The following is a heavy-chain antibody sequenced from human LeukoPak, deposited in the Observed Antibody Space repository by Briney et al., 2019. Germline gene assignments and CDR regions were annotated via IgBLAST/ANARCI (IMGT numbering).Heavy chain of an antibody. J-gene: IGHJ4*02. Sequence: KPSETLSLTCTVSGGSISSSSYYWGWIRQPPGKGLEWIGSIYYSGSTYYNPSLKSRVTISVDTSKNQFSLKLSSVTAADTAVYYCAGDRSVSSGYPLVDYWGQGTLVTVSS. CDR3: AGDRSVSSGYPLVDY. CDR2: IYYSGST. D-gene: IGHD3-22*01. V-gene: IGHV4-39*02. CDR1: GGSISSSSYY.